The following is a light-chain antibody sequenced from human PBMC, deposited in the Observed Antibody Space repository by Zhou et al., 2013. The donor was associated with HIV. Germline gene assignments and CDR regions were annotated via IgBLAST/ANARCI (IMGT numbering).Light chain of an antibody. V-gene: IGKV1-12*01. CDR1: QGISKW. CDR3: QQYKTVPLT. CDR2: GAS. Sequence: DIQMTQSPSSVSASVGDRITITCRASQGISKWLAWYQQRPGRAPKLLVSGASTLESGVPSRFSGSGSGTEFSLTITALQPDDFATYFCQQYKTVPLTFGGGTRV. J-gene: IGKJ4*01.